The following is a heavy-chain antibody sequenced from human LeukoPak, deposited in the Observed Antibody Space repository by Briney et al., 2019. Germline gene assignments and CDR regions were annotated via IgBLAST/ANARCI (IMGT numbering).Heavy chain of an antibody. CDR3: ARDLAYYYGSGIGY. Sequence: GASVKVSCKASGYTFTSYAMNWVRQAPGQGLEWMGWINTNTGNPTYAQGFTGRFVFSLDTSVSTAYLQMNSLRAEDTAVYYCARDLAYYYGSGIGYWGQGTLVTVSS. CDR1: GYTFTSYA. J-gene: IGHJ4*02. CDR2: INTNTGNP. V-gene: IGHV7-4-1*02. D-gene: IGHD3-10*01.